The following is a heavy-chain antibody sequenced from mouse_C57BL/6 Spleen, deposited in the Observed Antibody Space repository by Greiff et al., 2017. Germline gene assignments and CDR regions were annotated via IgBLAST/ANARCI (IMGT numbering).Heavy chain of an antibody. CDR1: GYTFTSYW. V-gene: IGHV1-50*01. CDR3: ARRDVLDY. J-gene: IGHJ2*01. CDR2: IDPSDSYT. Sequence: QVQLQQPGAELVKPGASVTLSCKASGYTFTSYWMQWVKQRPGQGLEWIGEIDPSDSYTNYNQKFKGKATLTVDTSSSTAYMQLSSLTSEDSAVYYCARRDVLDYWGQGTTLTVSS.